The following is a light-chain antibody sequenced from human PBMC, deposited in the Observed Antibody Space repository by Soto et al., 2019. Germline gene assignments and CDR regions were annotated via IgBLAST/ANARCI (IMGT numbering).Light chain of an antibody. CDR1: SSDVGGYNY. CDR2: DVR. V-gene: IGLV2-14*01. J-gene: IGLJ1*01. Sequence: QSVLTQPASVSGSPGQSITISCTGTSSDVGGYNYVSWYQQHPGKAPKLMIYDVRNRPSGVSNRFSGSKSVNTASLTISGLQAEVEAGYYYSSYTTISTYVFGTGTNVTVL. CDR3: SSYTTISTYV.